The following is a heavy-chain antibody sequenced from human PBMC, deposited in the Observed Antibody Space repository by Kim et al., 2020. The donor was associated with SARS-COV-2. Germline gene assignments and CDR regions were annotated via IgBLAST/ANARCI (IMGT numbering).Heavy chain of an antibody. CDR3: ARVDARSLIFHL. V-gene: IGHV4-4*02. CDR2: IYHSGST. Sequence: SETLSLTCTVSGGSMSSFIWWSWVRQPPGQGLEWIGGIYHSGSTSYNPSLKSRVTMSLDKSKNQFSLRVTSVTAADTAVYSCARVDARSLIFHLWGQGTL. D-gene: IGHD3-16*02. CDR1: GGSMSSFIW. J-gene: IGHJ5*02.